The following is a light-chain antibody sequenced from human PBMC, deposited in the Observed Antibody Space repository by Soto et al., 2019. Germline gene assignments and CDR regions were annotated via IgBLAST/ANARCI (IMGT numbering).Light chain of an antibody. CDR1: SSNIGSNT. Sequence: QSVLTQPPSASGTPGQRVSFSCSGSSSNIGSNTVNWYQQLPGAAPKLLIYGNNQRPSGVPDRFSGSKSGTSASLVISGLQSEDEASYFCAAWDDSLNGWIFGGGTKVTVL. J-gene: IGLJ2*01. V-gene: IGLV1-44*01. CDR2: GNN. CDR3: AAWDDSLNGWI.